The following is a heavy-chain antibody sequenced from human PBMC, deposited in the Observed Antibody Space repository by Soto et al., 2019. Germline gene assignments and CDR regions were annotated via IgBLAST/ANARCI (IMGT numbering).Heavy chain of an antibody. CDR2: IYWDDDK. J-gene: IGHJ5*02. CDR1: GFSLTTIGVG. V-gene: IGHV2-5*02. D-gene: IGHD2-2*02. CDR3: AHRSPYTDDWDEGCFGP. Sequence: QITLKESGPTLVKPTQTLTLTCTLSGFSLTTIGVGVAWIRQPPGKALEWLAFIYWDDDKRYSPSLNSRLTIAKDTNKHQLVLTMTHLDPVYTATYYRAHRSPYTDDWDEGCFGPCGQGTLVTVSS.